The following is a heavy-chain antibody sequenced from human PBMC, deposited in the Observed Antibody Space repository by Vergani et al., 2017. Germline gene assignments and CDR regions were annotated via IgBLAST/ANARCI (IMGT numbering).Heavy chain of an antibody. D-gene: IGHD2-21*01. CDR3: ARASHCINCYSEGPNGPGYYYMDV. CDR2: MYTSGHT. J-gene: IGHJ6*03. CDR1: GAAIKDFY. V-gene: IGHV4-4*07. Sequence: QVQLQESGPGLVKPSETLSLTCTVSGAAIKDFYWSWFRQPPGKGLEWIVRMYTSGHTIYNPSLESRVTMSVDTSKNQFSLQLSSVTAADTAVYYCARASHCINCYSEGPNGPGYYYMDVWGKGTTVTVSS.